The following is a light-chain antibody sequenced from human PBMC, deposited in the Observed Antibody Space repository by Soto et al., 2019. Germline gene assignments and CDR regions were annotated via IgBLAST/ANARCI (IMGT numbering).Light chain of an antibody. J-gene: IGKJ3*01. CDR3: QQYGSSPGFT. V-gene: IGKV3-20*01. CDR2: GAS. CDR1: QSVSSSY. Sequence: EIVLTRSPGTLSLSPGERATLSCRASQSVSSSYLAWYQQKPGQAPRLLIYGASSRATGIPDRFSGSGSGTGFTLDISRLEPEDFAVYYCQQYGSSPGFTFGPGTKVDIK.